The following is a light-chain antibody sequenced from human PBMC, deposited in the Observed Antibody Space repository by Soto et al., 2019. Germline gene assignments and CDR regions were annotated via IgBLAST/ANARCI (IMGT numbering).Light chain of an antibody. CDR1: SSDVGAYNY. Sequence: QSALTQPASVSGSPGQSITISCTGTSSDVGAYNYVSWYQQYPGKAPKVIIYDVSNRPSGVSNRFSGSKSGNTASLTISGLQAEDAADYYCCSYTTSSTVVFGGGTKLTVL. V-gene: IGLV2-14*01. CDR3: CSYTTSSTVV. J-gene: IGLJ2*01. CDR2: DVS.